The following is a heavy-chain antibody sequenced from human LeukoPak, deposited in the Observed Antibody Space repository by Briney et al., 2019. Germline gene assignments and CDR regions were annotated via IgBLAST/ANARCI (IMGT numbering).Heavy chain of an antibody. D-gene: IGHD6-19*01. CDR3: AKRSPVAV. Sequence: GGSLGLSCAASGFIVSNNYMSWVRQAAGKGLEWISVTYSGGYTSYSDSVKGRFAIFRDNSKNTLYLQMNSLKDEDTAVYYCAKRSPVAVWGQGTLVTVSS. J-gene: IGHJ4*02. CDR1: GFIVSNNY. CDR2: TYSGGYT. V-gene: IGHV3-66*04.